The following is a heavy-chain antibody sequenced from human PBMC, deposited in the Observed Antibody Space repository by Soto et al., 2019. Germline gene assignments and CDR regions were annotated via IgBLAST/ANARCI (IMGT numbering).Heavy chain of an antibody. CDR1: GYTFTSYD. CDR2: MNPNSGNT. J-gene: IGHJ6*02. V-gene: IGHV1-8*01. CDR3: ASRDSSGQPRYYYYYGMDV. D-gene: IGHD6-19*01. Sequence: GASVKVSCKASGYTFTSYDINWVRQATGQGLEWMGWMNPNSGNTGYAQKFQGRVTMTRNTSISTAYMELSSLRSEDTAVYYCASRDSSGQPRYYYYYGMDVWGQGTTVTVSS.